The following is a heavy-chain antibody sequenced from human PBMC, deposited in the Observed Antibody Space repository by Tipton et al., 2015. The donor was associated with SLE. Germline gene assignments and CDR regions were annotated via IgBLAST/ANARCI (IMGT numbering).Heavy chain of an antibody. J-gene: IGHJ4*02. CDR1: GFTFSGYD. CDR2: IGTAGDT. D-gene: IGHD6-6*01. V-gene: IGHV3-13*01. Sequence: SLRLSCAASGFTFSGYDMHWVRQATGKGLEWVSAIGTAGDTYYPGSVKGRFTISRENAKNSLYLQMNSLRAGDTAVYYCARASYSSLLFDYWGQGTLVTVSS. CDR3: ARASYSSLLFDY.